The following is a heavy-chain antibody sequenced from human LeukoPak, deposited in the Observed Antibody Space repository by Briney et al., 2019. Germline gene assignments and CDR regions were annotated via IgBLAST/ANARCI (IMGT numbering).Heavy chain of an antibody. V-gene: IGHV4-39*07. Sequence: PSETLSLTCTVSGGSISSSSYYWGWIRQPPGKGLEWIGSIYYSGSTYYNPSLKSRVTISVDTSKNQFSLKLSSVTAADAAVYYCARGWAGYYDSSGYQPVDYWGQGTLVTVSS. J-gene: IGHJ4*02. CDR3: ARGWAGYYDSSGYQPVDY. D-gene: IGHD3-22*01. CDR1: GGSISSSSYY. CDR2: IYYSGST.